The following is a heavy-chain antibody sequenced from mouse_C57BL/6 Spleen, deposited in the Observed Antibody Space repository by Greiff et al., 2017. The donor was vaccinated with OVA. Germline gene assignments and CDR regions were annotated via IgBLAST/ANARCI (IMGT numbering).Heavy chain of an antibody. CDR2: INPSTGGT. D-gene: IGHD1-1*01. CDR1: GYSFTGYY. V-gene: IGHV1-42*01. J-gene: IGHJ4*01. CDR3: ASSGLLLRAMDY. Sequence: VQLQQSGPELVKPGASVKISCKASGYSFTGYYMNWVKQSPEKSLEWIGEINPSTGGTTYNQKFKAKATLTVDKSSSTAYMQLKSLTSEDSAVYYCASSGLLLRAMDYWGQGTSVTVSS.